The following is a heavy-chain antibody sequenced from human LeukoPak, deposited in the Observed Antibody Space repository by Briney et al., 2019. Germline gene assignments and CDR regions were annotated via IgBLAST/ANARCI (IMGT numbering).Heavy chain of an antibody. V-gene: IGHV3-66*01. Sequence: GGSLRLSCAASGFTFSSDYMSWVRQAPGMGLEWVSVIYSGGSTYYADSVKGRFTISRDNSKNMLYLRMNSLRAEDTAVYYCTSATVITLAYWGQGSLVTVSS. CDR2: IYSGGST. D-gene: IGHD4-23*01. CDR1: GFTFSSDY. J-gene: IGHJ4*02. CDR3: TSATVITLAY.